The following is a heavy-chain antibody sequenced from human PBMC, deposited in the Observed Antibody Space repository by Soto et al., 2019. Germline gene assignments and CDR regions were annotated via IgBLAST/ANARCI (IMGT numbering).Heavy chain of an antibody. V-gene: IGHV4-31*03. D-gene: IGHD3-3*01. Sequence: SETLSLTCTVSGGSISSGGYYWSWIRQHPGKGLEWIGYIYYSGSTYYNPSLKSRVTISVDTSKNQFSLKLSSVTAADTAVYYCARAEYDFWSGYSTGTYSFFDYWGQGALVTVSS. CDR2: IYYSGST. CDR1: GGSISSGGYY. J-gene: IGHJ4*02. CDR3: ARAEYDFWSGYSTGTYSFFDY.